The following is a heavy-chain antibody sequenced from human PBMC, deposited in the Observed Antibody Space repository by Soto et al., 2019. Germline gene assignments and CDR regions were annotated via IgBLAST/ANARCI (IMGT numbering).Heavy chain of an antibody. CDR3: VRRHVSATGIDWFDL. Sequence: ASVKVSCKASGCTFTSYGIHWVRQAPGQRLEWMGWINAANGDTKYSPKFQGRVTITRDTSASTAYMELSSLRSEDTAVYYCVRRHVSATGIDWFDLWGQGTLVTVSS. J-gene: IGHJ5*02. D-gene: IGHD6-13*01. CDR1: GCTFTSYG. V-gene: IGHV1-3*01. CDR2: INAANGDT.